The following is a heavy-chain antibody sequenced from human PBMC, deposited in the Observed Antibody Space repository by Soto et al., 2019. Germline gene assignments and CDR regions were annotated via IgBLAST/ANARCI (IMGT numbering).Heavy chain of an antibody. CDR1: GFTFISYI. Sequence: PAESLSLSCKTSGFTFISYIMHWVRQTLGKGLVWVADISYDGGDNYYADSVKGRFTISRDNSKNTLYLQMNSLRAEDTAVYYCAYSSTPFDYWGQGT. D-gene: IGHD6-13*01. CDR3: AYSSTPFDY. J-gene: IGHJ4*02. V-gene: IGHV3-30-3*01. CDR2: ISYDGGDN.